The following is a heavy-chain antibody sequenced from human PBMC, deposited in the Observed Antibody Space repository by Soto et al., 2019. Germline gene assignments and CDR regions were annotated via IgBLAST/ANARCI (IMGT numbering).Heavy chain of an antibody. CDR2: IYSGGNT. D-gene: IGHD3-10*01. CDR1: GFTVSSNY. CDR3: ARVTRGVRQYYFDY. V-gene: IGHV3-53*01. J-gene: IGHJ4*02. Sequence: EVQLVESGGGLIQPGGSLRLACAASGFTVSSNYMSWVRQAPGKGLEWVSVIYSGGNTYYADSVKGRFTISRDNSENTLYLQMNSLRVEDTAVYYCARVTRGVRQYYFDYWGQGTLVTASS.